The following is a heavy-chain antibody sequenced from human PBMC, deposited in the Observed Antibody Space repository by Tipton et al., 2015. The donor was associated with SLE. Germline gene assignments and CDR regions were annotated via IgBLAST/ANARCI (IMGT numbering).Heavy chain of an antibody. CDR3: ASGAYGSGSNYFGGWFDP. D-gene: IGHD3-10*01. V-gene: IGHV4-38-2*01. CDR2: IYPTGNT. Sequence: TLSLTCAVSGYSISSGYFWGWIRQPPGKGLQWIGSIYPTGNTDYNPSLQSRVTISVDTSKNQFSLKLSSVTAADTAVYYCASGAYGSGSNYFGGWFDPWGQGTLVTVSS. CDR1: GYSISSGYF. J-gene: IGHJ5*02.